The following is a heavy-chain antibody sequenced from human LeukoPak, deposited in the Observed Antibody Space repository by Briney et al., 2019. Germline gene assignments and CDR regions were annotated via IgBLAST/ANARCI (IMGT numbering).Heavy chain of an antibody. CDR1: GSTFSSYG. V-gene: IGHV3-33*06. CDR3: AKDRLRYCSSTSCYPFDY. Sequence: PGRSLRLSCAASGSTFSSYGMHWVRQAPGKGLEWVAVIWYDGSNKYYADSVKGRFTISRDNSKNTLYLQMNSLRAEDTAVYYCAKDRLRYCSSTSCYPFDYWGQGTLVTVSS. CDR2: IWYDGSNK. J-gene: IGHJ4*02. D-gene: IGHD2-2*01.